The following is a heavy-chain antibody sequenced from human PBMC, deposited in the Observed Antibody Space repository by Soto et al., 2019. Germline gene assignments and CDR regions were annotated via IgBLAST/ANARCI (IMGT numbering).Heavy chain of an antibody. D-gene: IGHD6-13*01. CDR1: GGSITTYY. CDR2: IYYSGST. V-gene: IGHV4-59*01. CDR3: ARGHSNTWYYFDY. Sequence: PSETLSLTCTVSGGSITTYYWTWIRQRPGKGLEWIWYIYYSGSTNFNPSLTGRVTISVDTSKNQFSLNLGSVTAADTAVYYCARGHSNTWYYFDYWGQGTLVTVSS. J-gene: IGHJ4*02.